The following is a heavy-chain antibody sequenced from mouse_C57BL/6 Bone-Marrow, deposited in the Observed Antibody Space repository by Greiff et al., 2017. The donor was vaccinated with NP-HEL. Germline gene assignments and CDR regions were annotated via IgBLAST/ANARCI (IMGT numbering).Heavy chain of an antibody. CDR2: IYPSDSET. CDR3: ASNLLWLRRGLAY. D-gene: IGHD2-9*01. V-gene: IGHV1-61*01. J-gene: IGHJ3*01. Sequence: QVQLQQPGAELVRPGSSVKLSCKASGYTFTSYWMDWVKQRPGQGLEWIGNIYPSDSETNYNQKFKDKATLTVDKSSSTAYMQLSSLTSEDSAVYYCASNLLWLRRGLAYWGQGTLVTVSA. CDR1: GYTFTSYW.